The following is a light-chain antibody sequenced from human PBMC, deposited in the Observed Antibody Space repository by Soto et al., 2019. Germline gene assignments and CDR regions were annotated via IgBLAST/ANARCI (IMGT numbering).Light chain of an antibody. CDR3: QQYNNSPYT. CDR1: QSVSIK. Sequence: EIVMTQSPATLSVSPGEGATLSCRASQSVSIKLAWYQQKPGQAPRLLIHDASTRATGIPARFSGSGSGAVFTLASSSLPYEDFDLYDCQQYNNSPYTFGQGTKLEIK. J-gene: IGKJ2*01. V-gene: IGKV3-15*01. CDR2: DAS.